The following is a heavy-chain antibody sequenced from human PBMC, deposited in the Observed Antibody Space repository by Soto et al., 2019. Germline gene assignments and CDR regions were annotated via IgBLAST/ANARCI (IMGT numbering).Heavy chain of an antibody. D-gene: IGHD1-26*01. CDR3: ARHSASWQWFDY. V-gene: IGHV4-31*03. Sequence: QVQLPESGPGLVKPSQTLSLTCSVSGGSISSGGYYWSWIRQHPEKGLEWIGYIYYSGSTNYNPSLKSRVIISVDTSSNRFSLDLRSVTAADTAIYYCARHSASWQWFDYWGQGTLVTVSS. CDR2: IYYSGST. J-gene: IGHJ5*01. CDR1: GGSISSGGYY.